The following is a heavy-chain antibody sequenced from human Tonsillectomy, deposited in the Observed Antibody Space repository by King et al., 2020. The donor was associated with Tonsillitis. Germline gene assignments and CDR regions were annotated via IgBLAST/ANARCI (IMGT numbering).Heavy chain of an antibody. J-gene: IGHJ6*02. CDR1: GGTFNNYG. CDR2: IIPIFGAT. CDR3: ARRGIINYGMDV. Sequence: VQLVQSGAEVKKPGSSLKVSCKASGGTFNNYGISWVRQAPGQGLEWIGGIIPIFGATNYAQKFQGRVTVTVDESTRTAYLELISLRVDDTAVYYCARRGIINYGMDVWGQGTTVIVSS. D-gene: IGHD2-15*01. V-gene: IGHV1-69*01.